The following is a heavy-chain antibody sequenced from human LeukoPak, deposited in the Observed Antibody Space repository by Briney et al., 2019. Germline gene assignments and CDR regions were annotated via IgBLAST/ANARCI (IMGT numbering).Heavy chain of an antibody. CDR3: AREGSGSYFRFDP. V-gene: IGHV1-69*13. J-gene: IGHJ5*02. CDR1: GYTFTSYY. D-gene: IGHD3-10*01. Sequence: GASVKVSCKASGYTFTSYYMHWVRQAPGQGLEWMGGIIPIFGTANYAQKFQGRVTITADESTSTAYMELSSLRSEDTAVYYCAREGSGSYFRFDPWGQGTLVTVSS. CDR2: IIPIFGTA.